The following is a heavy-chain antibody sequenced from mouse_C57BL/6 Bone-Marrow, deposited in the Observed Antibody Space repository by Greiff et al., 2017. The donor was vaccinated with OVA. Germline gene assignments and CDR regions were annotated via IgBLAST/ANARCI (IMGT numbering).Heavy chain of an antibody. CDR3: ARWPGGNYFDY. Sequence: VQLQQSGAELVKPGASVKLSCKASGYTFTSYWMHWVKQRPGQGLEWIGMIHPNSGSTNYNEKFKSKATLTVDKSSSTAYMQLSSLTSEDSAVYYCARWPGGNYFDYWGQGTTLTVSS. J-gene: IGHJ2*01. CDR2: IHPNSGST. CDR1: GYTFTSYW. V-gene: IGHV1-64*01.